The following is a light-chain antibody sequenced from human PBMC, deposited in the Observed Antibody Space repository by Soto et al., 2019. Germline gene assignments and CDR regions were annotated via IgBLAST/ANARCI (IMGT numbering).Light chain of an antibody. J-gene: IGKJ2*01. CDR1: QSVSSNY. CDR3: QRDSSSPPRET. V-gene: IGKV3-20*01. Sequence: EIVLTQSPGTLYLSPGERATLSCRASQSVSSNYLAWYQQKRGQAPRLLIYAASARATGIPDRFSGSGSGTDFTLTTSTLEPEYFAVYFCQRDSSSPPRETIVQGTKIEI. CDR2: AAS.